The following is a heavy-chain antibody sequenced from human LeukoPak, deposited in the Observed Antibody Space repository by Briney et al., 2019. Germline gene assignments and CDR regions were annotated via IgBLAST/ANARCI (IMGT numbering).Heavy chain of an antibody. V-gene: IGHV4-39*07. CDR1: GGSTTKNNYY. Sequence: PSETLSLTCTASGGSTTKNNYYWACVRQPPGKGLEWLGNIFYNGGPYFNPSLKSRVAISVDTSKNHFSLRLNSVTAADTAVYYCATYSGTYSAFDIWGLGTLVTVSS. CDR2: IFYNGGP. CDR3: ATYSGTYSAFDI. J-gene: IGHJ3*02. D-gene: IGHD1-26*01.